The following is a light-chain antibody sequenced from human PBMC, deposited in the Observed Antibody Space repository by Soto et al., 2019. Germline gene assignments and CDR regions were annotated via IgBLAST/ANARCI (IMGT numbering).Light chain of an antibody. CDR1: QSLLNSNGYNY. J-gene: IGKJ1*01. V-gene: IGKV2-28*01. Sequence: DIVMTQSPLSLPVTPGEPASISCRSSQSLLNSNGYNYLDWYVQKPGQSPQLLLYLASNRTSGVPDRFSGSGSGTDFTHKISRVQAEDVGVYYCMRGLQTVWTFGQGTKVEIK. CDR2: LAS. CDR3: MRGLQTVWT.